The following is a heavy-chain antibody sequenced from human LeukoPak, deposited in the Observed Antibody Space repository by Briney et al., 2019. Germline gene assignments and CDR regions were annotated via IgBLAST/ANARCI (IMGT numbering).Heavy chain of an antibody. V-gene: IGHV3-33*01. CDR2: IWNDGGNE. J-gene: IGHJ4*02. D-gene: IGHD6-13*01. Sequence: GGSLRLSCAASGFTLSNYAMHWVRQAPGKGLEWVAVIWNDGGNENYADSVKGRFTISRDISKNTVYLQMNSLRVEDTAVYFCARGAATGPTLGLDYWGQGTLVTVSS. CDR1: GFTLSNYA. CDR3: ARGAATGPTLGLDY.